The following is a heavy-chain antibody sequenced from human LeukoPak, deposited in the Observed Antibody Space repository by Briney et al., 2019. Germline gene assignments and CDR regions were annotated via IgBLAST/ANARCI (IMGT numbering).Heavy chain of an antibody. Sequence: GGSLRLSCAASGFTFDYYAMHWARQAPGKGLEWVSLISRDGGSTYYADSVKGRFTISRDNSKNSLYLQMNSLRTEDTALYYCAKDIGEQWFFDYWGQGTLVTVSP. CDR3: AKDIGEQWFFDY. V-gene: IGHV3-43*02. CDR1: GFTFDYYA. J-gene: IGHJ4*02. D-gene: IGHD3-10*01. CDR2: ISRDGGST.